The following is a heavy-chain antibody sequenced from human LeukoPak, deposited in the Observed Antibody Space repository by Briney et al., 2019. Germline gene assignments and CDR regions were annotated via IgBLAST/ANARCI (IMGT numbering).Heavy chain of an antibody. CDR3: TTDRYSSSWYRLLLVPADS. V-gene: IGHV3-15*01. Sequence: GGSLRLSCAASGFTFSNAWMSWVRQAPGKGLGWVGRIKSKTVSGTTDYAAPVKGRFTISRDDSKNTLYLQMNSLKTEDTAVYYCTTDRYSSSWYRLLLVPADSWGQGTLVTVSS. CDR2: IKSKTVSGTT. D-gene: IGHD6-13*01. CDR1: GFTFSNAW. J-gene: IGHJ4*02.